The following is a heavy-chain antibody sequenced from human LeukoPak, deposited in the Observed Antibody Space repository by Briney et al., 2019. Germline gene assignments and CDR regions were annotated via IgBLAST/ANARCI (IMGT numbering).Heavy chain of an antibody. Sequence: GGSLRLSCAASGFTFSSYAMHWVRQAPGKGLEWVAVISYDGSDKYYADSVKGRFTISRDNSKSTLYLQMNSLRAEDTAVYYCASALTSSYDSSGYPDYFDYWGQGTLVTVSS. V-gene: IGHV3-30-3*01. CDR1: GFTFSSYA. CDR2: ISYDGSDK. J-gene: IGHJ4*02. CDR3: ASALTSSYDSSGYPDYFDY. D-gene: IGHD3-22*01.